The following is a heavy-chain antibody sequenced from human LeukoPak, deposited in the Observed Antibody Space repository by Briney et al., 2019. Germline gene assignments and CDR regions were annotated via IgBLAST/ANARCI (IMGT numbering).Heavy chain of an antibody. J-gene: IGHJ6*03. CDR1: GGTFSSSA. CDR3: ARSGGTSFYYYMDV. D-gene: IGHD2-2*01. V-gene: IGHV1-69*13. CDR2: IIPIFGTA. Sequence: ASVKVSCKASGGTFSSSAISWVRQAPGQGLEWMGGIIPIFGTANYAQKFQGRVTITADESTSTAYMELSSLRSDDTAVYYCARSGGTSFYYYMDVWGKGTTVTVSS.